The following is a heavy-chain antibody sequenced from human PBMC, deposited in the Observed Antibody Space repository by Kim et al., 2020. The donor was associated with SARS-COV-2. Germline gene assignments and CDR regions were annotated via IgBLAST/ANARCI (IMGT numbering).Heavy chain of an antibody. V-gene: IGHV3-30*18. CDR3: AKARIAARPGYYYYYGM. CDR1: GFTFSSYG. D-gene: IGHD6-6*01. Sequence: GGSLRLSCAASGFTFSSYGMHWVRQAPGKGLEWVAVISYDGSNKYYADSVKGRFTISRDNSKNTLYLQMNSLRAEDTAVYYCAKARIAARPGYYYYYGM. CDR2: ISYDGSNK. J-gene: IGHJ6*01.